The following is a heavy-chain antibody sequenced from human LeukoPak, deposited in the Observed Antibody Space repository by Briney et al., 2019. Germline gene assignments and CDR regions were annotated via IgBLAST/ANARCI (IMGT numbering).Heavy chain of an antibody. CDR2: ISSSGSYI. V-gene: IGHV3-21*01. J-gene: IGHJ4*02. Sequence: GGSLRLSCAASTFTFSSYTMNWVRQAPGTGLEWVSSISSSGSYIYYADSLKGRFTVSRDNARKSLYLQMNSLRAEDTAVYYCARSSRIQLWPEDYWGQGTLVTVSS. CDR1: TFTFSSYT. D-gene: IGHD5-18*01. CDR3: ARSSRIQLWPEDY.